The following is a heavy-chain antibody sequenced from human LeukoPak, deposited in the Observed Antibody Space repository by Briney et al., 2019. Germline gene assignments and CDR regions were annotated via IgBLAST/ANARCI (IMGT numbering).Heavy chain of an antibody. CDR3: AKDGYSSGWYDYFDY. V-gene: IGHV3-9*01. D-gene: IGHD6-19*01. CDR2: ISWNSGSI. CDR1: GFTFDDYA. J-gene: IGHJ4*02. Sequence: GGSLRLSCAASGFTFDDYAMHWVRQAPGKGLEWVSGISWNSGSIGYADSVKGRFTISRDNAKNSLYPQMNSLRAEDTALYYCAKDGYSSGWYDYFDYWGQGTLVTVSS.